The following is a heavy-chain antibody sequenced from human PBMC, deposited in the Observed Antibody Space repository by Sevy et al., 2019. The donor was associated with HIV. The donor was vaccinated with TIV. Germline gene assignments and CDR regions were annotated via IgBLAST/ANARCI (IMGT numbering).Heavy chain of an antibody. Sequence: GGSLRLSCAASGFSFSKYWMGWVSQAPGKGLESVANIRQDAGRKYYVDSVKGRFTISRDNAKNSLYLQMNSLRAEDTAVYFCARDDGNYYFHYWGQGTLVTVSS. V-gene: IGHV3-7*01. CDR3: ARDDGNYYFHY. CDR2: IRQDAGRK. CDR1: GFSFSKYW. J-gene: IGHJ4*02. D-gene: IGHD1-7*01.